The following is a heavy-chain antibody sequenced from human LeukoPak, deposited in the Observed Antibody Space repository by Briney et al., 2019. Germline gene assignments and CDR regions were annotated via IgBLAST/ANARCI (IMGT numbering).Heavy chain of an antibody. Sequence: GSLRLSCAASGFTFSNYAMSWVRQAPGKGLEWVSYISSSSSTIYYADSVKGRFTISRDNAKNSLYLQMNSLRAEDTAVYYCASEDTWNWFDPWGQGTLVTVSS. CDR2: ISSSSSTI. CDR3: ASEDTWNWFDP. V-gene: IGHV3-48*01. CDR1: GFTFSNYA. D-gene: IGHD5-18*01. J-gene: IGHJ5*02.